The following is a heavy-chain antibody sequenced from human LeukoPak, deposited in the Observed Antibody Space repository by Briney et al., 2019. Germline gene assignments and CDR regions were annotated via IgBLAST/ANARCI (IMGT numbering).Heavy chain of an antibody. J-gene: IGHJ3*01. D-gene: IGHD5-24*01. CDR2: MYHSGTS. V-gene: IGHV4-31*03. Sequence: SQTLSLTCNVSGGSITRGGNYWSWIRQHPGKGLEWIGYMYHSGTSYYNPSLQNRVIISVGTSQNQISLNLRSVTAADTAVYFCARVARDVRAFDLWGQGTLVTVSS. CDR1: GGSITRGGNY. CDR3: ARVARDVRAFDL.